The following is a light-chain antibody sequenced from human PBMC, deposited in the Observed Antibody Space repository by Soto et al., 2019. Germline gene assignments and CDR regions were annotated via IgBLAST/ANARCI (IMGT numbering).Light chain of an antibody. CDR2: DAS. V-gene: IGKV3-11*01. CDR3: QQRSNWPPWT. J-gene: IGKJ1*01. CDR1: QSVSSS. Sequence: EIGLTQSPATLSLSPGERATVSCMASQSVSSSLAWYQQKPGQAPRLLIYDASNWAAGIPARFSGSGSGTDFTLTISSLEPEDFAVYYCQQRSNWPPWTFGQGTKVEIK.